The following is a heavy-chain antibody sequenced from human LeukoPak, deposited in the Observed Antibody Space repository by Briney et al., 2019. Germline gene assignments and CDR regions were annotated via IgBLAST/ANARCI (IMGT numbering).Heavy chain of an antibody. V-gene: IGHV4-30-4*01. J-gene: IGHJ3*02. Sequence: PSETLSLTCTVSGASIRSGDYYWSWTRQPPGKGLEWIGYIYDSGSTYYNPSLKSRITISVDTSENRFSLKLSSVTATDTAVYYCARDCSGGSCYGAFDIWGQGTMVTVSS. CDR1: GASIRSGDYY. D-gene: IGHD2-15*01. CDR3: ARDCSGGSCYGAFDI. CDR2: IYDSGST.